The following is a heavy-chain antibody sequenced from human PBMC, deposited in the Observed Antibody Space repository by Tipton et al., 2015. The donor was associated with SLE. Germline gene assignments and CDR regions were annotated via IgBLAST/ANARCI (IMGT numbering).Heavy chain of an antibody. Sequence: TLSLTCTVSGGSLSPYYWTWIRQSPGKGLEWIGYIYYSGYTNYNPSLKSRVTISVDTSNNQFSLKLSSVTAADSAVYYCARSFCRSATCCLWYFDLWGRGALVTVSS. CDR2: IYYSGYT. J-gene: IGHJ2*01. CDR1: GGSLSPYY. D-gene: IGHD2-2*01. V-gene: IGHV4-59*01. CDR3: ARSFCRSATCCLWYFDL.